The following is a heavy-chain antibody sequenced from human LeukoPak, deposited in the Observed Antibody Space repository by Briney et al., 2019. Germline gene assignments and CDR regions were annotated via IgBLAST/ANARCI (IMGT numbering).Heavy chain of an antibody. V-gene: IGHV3-21*01. Sequence: GGSLRLSCAASGFTFSSYGMNWVRQAPGKGLEWGSFVSIGGSFIYYADSVKGRFTISRDDAKNSLYLQMNSLTAEDTAEYYCARNKINTVTTGWYFDLWGRGTLVSVSS. D-gene: IGHD4-17*01. J-gene: IGHJ2*01. CDR1: GFTFSSYG. CDR3: ARNKINTVTTGWYFDL. CDR2: VSIGGSFI.